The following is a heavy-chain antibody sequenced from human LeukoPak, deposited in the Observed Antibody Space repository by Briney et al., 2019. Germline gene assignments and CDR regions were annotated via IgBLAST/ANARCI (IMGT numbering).Heavy chain of an antibody. D-gene: IGHD6-6*01. V-gene: IGHV3-33*06. CDR2: IWYDGSNK. Sequence: GGSLRLSCAASGFTFSSYSMNWVRQAPGKGLEWVAVIWYDGSNKYYADSVKGRFTISRDNSKNTLYLQMNSPRAEDTAVYYCAKTGPLYSSSSGYYYYYMDVWGKGTTVTVSS. CDR1: GFTFSSYS. CDR3: AKTGPLYSSSSGYYYYYMDV. J-gene: IGHJ6*03.